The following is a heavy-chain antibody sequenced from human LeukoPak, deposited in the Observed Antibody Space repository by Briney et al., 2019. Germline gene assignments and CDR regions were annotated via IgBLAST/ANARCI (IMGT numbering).Heavy chain of an antibody. CDR1: GGSISSSSYY. Sequence: SETLSLTCTVSGGSISSSSYYWGWIRQPPGKGLEWIGSIYYSGSTYYNPSLKSRVTISVDTSKNQFSLKLSPVTAADTAVYYCARHLTYYYDSSGYHFDYWGQGTLVTVSS. CDR3: ARHLTYYYDSSGYHFDY. D-gene: IGHD3-22*01. J-gene: IGHJ4*02. CDR2: IYYSGST. V-gene: IGHV4-39*01.